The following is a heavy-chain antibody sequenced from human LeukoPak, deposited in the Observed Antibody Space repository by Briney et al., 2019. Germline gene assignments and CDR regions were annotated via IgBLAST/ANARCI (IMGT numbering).Heavy chain of an antibody. CDR1: GFTFSSYG. CDR3: ARDPSSYGDYYYCYGMDV. V-gene: IGHV3-30*03. CDR2: ISYDGSNK. Sequence: GGSLRLSCAASGFTFSSYGMHWVRQAPGKGLEWVAVISYDGSNKYYADSVKGRFTISRDNSKNTLYLQMNSLRAEDTAVYYCARDPSSYGDYYYCYGMDVWGQGTTVTVSS. J-gene: IGHJ6*02. D-gene: IGHD4-17*01.